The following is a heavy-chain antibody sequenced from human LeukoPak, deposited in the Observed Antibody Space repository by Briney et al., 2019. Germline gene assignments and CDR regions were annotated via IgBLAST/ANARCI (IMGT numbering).Heavy chain of an antibody. CDR1: GFTFKDYA. Sequence: GGSLRLSCTASGFTFKDYATSWVRQAPGKGLEWISTTFGDGGGDYYADSVRGRLTMSRDNSKNTLYLQMNSLRGDDTAVYYCAKQEGWDLGNYYADHWGRGTLVTVSS. V-gene: IGHV3-23*01. CDR3: AKQEGWDLGNYYADH. J-gene: IGHJ4*02. D-gene: IGHD1-26*01. CDR2: TFGDGGGD.